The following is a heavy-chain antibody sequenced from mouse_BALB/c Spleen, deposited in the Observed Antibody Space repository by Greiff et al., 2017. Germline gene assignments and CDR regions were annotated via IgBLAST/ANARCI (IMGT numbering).Heavy chain of an antibody. CDR3: ARGYYGSSYRDYFGC. Sequence: EVTLAESGGGLVQPGGSRKLSCAASGFTFSSFGMHWVRQAPEKGLEWVAYISSGSSTIYYADTVKGRFTIARDNPKNTLFLQMTSLRSEDTAMYYCARGYYGSSYRDYFGCWGQGTTLTVSS. V-gene: IGHV5-17*02. CDR1: GFTFSSFG. J-gene: IGHJ2*01. D-gene: IGHD1-1*01. CDR2: ISSGSSTI.